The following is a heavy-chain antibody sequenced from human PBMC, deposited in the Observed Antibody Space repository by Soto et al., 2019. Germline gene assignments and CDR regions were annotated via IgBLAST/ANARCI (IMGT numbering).Heavy chain of an antibody. J-gene: IGHJ4*02. V-gene: IGHV4-31*03. CDR2: IYYSGST. CDR3: ARDAITKLFDY. D-gene: IGHD2-8*01. CDR1: GGSISSGGYY. Sequence: SETVSLTCTVSGGSISSGGYYWSWIRQHPGKGLEWIGYIYYSGSTYYNPSLKSRVTISVDTSKNQFSLKLSSVTAADTAVYYCARDAITKLFDYWGQGTLVTVSS.